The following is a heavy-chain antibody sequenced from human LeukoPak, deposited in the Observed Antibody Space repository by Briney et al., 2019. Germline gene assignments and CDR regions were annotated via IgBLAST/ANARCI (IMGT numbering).Heavy chain of an antibody. CDR1: GYTFTSYY. J-gene: IGHJ4*02. CDR3: ARGRSPYDSGYYFDY. CDR2: INPSGGST. D-gene: IGHD3-22*01. V-gene: IGHV1-46*01. Sequence: KPGESLKVSCKASGYTFTSYYMHWVRQALGQGLEWMGIINPSGGSTSYAQKFQGRVTMTRDMSTSTVYMELSSLRSEDTAVYYCARGRSPYDSGYYFDYWGQGTLVTVSS.